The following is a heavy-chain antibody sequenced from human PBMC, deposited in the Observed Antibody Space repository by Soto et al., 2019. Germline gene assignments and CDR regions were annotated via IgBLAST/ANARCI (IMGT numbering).Heavy chain of an antibody. V-gene: IGHV1-69*13. Sequence: ASVKVAVKASLGTFSSYAISWVLQSPGQGLEWRGGIIPIFGTANYAQKFQGRVTITADESTSTAYMELSSLRSEDTAVYYCARQPDYSNYHPFDYWGQGTLVTVSS. CDR1: LGTFSSYA. D-gene: IGHD4-4*01. J-gene: IGHJ4*02. CDR2: IIPIFGTA. CDR3: ARQPDYSNYHPFDY.